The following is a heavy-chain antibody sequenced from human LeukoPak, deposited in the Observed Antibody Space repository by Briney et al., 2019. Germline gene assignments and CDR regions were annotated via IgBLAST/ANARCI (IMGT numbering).Heavy chain of an antibody. D-gene: IGHD3-22*01. J-gene: IGHJ4*02. V-gene: IGHV4-31*03. Sequence: SQTLSLTCTVSGGSISSGGYYWSWIRQHPGKGLEWIGYIYYSGSTYYNPSLKSRVTISVDTSKNQFSLKLSSVTAADTAVYYCARDRYYKGFGYYFDYWGQGTLVTVSS. CDR1: GGSISSGGYY. CDR2: IYYSGST. CDR3: ARDRYYKGFGYYFDY.